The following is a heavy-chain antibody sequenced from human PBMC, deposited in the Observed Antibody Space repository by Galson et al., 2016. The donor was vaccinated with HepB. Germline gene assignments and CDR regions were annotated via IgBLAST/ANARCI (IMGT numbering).Heavy chain of an antibody. CDR3: ARLEGFGDPFDY. CDR1: GYTFNTYA. J-gene: IGHJ4*02. D-gene: IGHD3-10*01. V-gene: IGHV1-18*01. Sequence: QSGAEVKKPGTSVKVSCKASGYTFNTYAISWVRQAPGQGLEWMGWLSVYNGHTSSAQKFQGRVTMTTDTSTNTAFLELSSLISDDTAVYYCARLEGFGDPFDYWGQGTLVTVSS. CDR2: LSVYNGHT.